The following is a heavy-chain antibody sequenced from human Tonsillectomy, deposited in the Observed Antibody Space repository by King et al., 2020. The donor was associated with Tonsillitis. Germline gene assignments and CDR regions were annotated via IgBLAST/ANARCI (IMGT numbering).Heavy chain of an antibody. D-gene: IGHD2-2*01. V-gene: IGHV3-23*04. J-gene: IGHJ4*02. CDR2: ISGGDGST. Sequence: VQLVESGGGLVQPGGSLRLSCAASGFTFSSYAMSWFRQAPGKGLEWVSAISGGDGSTYYTDSVKGRFTISRDNSKNTLYLQMSSLRVEDTAIYYCARSYCRGTSCYSPFDYWGQGTLVTVSS. CDR3: ARSYCRGTSCYSPFDY. CDR1: GFTFSSYA.